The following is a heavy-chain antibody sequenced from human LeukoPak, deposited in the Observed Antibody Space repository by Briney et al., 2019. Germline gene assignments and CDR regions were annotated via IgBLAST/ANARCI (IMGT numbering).Heavy chain of an antibody. J-gene: IGHJ4*02. CDR3: ARGLVGIVPAAYILWFGEYVY. CDR2: ISSSGSTI. D-gene: IGHD3-10*01. CDR1: GFTFSDYY. V-gene: IGHV3-11*04. Sequence: PGGSLRLSCAASGFTFSDYYMSWIRQAPGKGLEWVSYISSSGSTIYYADSVKGRFHISRYNAKNSVDLQMNSLRAEDTAVYYCARGLVGIVPAAYILWFGEYVYWGQGTLVTVSS.